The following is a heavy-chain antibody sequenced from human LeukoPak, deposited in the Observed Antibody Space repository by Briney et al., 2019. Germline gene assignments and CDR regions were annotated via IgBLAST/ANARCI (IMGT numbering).Heavy chain of an antibody. Sequence: TGGSLRLSCAASGFTFSSYGMHWVRQAPGKGLEWVAFIRYDGSNKYYADSVKGRFTISRDNAKNSLYLQMNSLRAEDTAVYYCAKNGYSASWSDYWGQGTLVTVSS. D-gene: IGHD6-13*01. CDR3: AKNGYSASWSDY. V-gene: IGHV3-30*02. CDR2: IRYDGSNK. J-gene: IGHJ4*02. CDR1: GFTFSSYG.